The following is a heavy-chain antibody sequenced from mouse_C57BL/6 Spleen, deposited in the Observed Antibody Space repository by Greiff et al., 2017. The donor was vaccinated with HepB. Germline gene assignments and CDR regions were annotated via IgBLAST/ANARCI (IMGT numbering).Heavy chain of an antibody. D-gene: IGHD3-2*02. J-gene: IGHJ3*01. CDR2: INPNNGGT. CDR3: ARVGDSSGYLFAY. V-gene: IGHV1-26*01. Sequence: VQLQQSGPELVKPGASVKISCKASGYTFTDYYMNWVKQSHGKSLEWIGDINPNNGGTSYNQKFKGKATLTVDKSSSTAYMELRSLTSDDSAVYYCARVGDSSGYLFAYWGQGTLVTVSA. CDR1: GYTFTDYY.